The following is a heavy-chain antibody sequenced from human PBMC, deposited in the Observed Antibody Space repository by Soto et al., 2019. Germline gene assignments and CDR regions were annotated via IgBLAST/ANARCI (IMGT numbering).Heavy chain of an antibody. CDR3: ARRGRAAGKAYYYYYYMDV. J-gene: IGHJ6*03. CDR1: GGSISSYY. Sequence: SETLSLTCTVSGGSISSYYWSWIRQPPGKGLEWIGYIYYSGSTNYNPSLKSRVTISVDTSKNQFSLKLSSVTAADTAVYYCARRGRAAGKAYYYYYYMDVWGKGTTVTVSS. V-gene: IGHV4-59*08. D-gene: IGHD6-13*01. CDR2: IYYSGST.